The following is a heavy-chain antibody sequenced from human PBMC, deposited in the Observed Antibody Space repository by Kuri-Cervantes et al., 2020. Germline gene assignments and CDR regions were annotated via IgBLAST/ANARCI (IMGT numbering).Heavy chain of an antibody. CDR3: TTFDL. V-gene: IGHV3-15*01. CDR2: IKSKTDGGTT. CDR1: GFKFDDCA. J-gene: IGHJ4*02. Sequence: GESLKISCAASGFKFDDCAMRWVRQAPGRGLEWVGRIKSKTDGGTTDYAAPVKGRFIISRDDSKNTIYLQMNSLKTEDTALYYCTTFDLWGQGTLVTVSS.